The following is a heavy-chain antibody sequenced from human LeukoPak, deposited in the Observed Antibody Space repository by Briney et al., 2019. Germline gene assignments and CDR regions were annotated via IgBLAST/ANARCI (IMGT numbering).Heavy chain of an antibody. CDR1: GFTFSSFS. J-gene: IGHJ5*02. D-gene: IGHD4-23*01. V-gene: IGHV3-21*01. CDR3: AKEDYGGSNWFDP. Sequence: GGSLRLSCAVSGFTFSSFSMNWVRQAPGKGLEWVSSISTSTSYIYHPDSLKGRFTISRDNAKNLLFLQMNSLRPEDTAVYYCAKEDYGGSNWFDPWGQGTLVTVSS. CDR2: ISTSTSYI.